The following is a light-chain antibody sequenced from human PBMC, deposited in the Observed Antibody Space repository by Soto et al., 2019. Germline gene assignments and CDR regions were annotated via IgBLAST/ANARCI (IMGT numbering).Light chain of an antibody. CDR1: QSVSNY. Sequence: VLTQSPGTLSLSPGDSATLSCRTSQSVSNYLAWYQQKPCQAPRLLIFDKSSRAPGVPARFSGSGSGTDFTLTISNLEPEDFAVYYCQQHSHWPPWTCGQGTKVDIK. J-gene: IGKJ1*01. CDR2: DKS. CDR3: QQHSHWPPWT. V-gene: IGKV3-11*01.